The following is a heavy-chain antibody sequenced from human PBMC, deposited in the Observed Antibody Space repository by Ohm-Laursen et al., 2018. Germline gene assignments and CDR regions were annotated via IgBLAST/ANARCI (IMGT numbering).Heavy chain of an antibody. D-gene: IGHD3-3*01. V-gene: IGHV3-49*04. CDR2: IRSKAYGGTT. CDR3: TRVAYDFWSGYQYYFDY. Sequence: SLRLSCTASGFTFGDYAMSWVRQAPGKGLEWVGFIRSKAYGGTTEYAASVKGRFTISRDDSKSIAYLQMNSLKTEDTAVYYCTRVAYDFWSGYQYYFDYWGQGTLVTVSS. J-gene: IGHJ4*02. CDR1: GFTFGDYA.